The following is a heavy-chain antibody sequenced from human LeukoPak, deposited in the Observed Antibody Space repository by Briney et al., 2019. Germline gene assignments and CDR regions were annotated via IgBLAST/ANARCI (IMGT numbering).Heavy chain of an antibody. Sequence: SGPGLAKPSQTLSLTCTVSGGSINSADHYWSWIRQPPGKGLEWIGYIYYSGSTYYNPSLKSRVTISVDTSKNQFSLKLSSVTAADTAVYFCARGGGYFVPPGFWGQGTLVTVS. D-gene: IGHD3-9*01. CDR3: ARGGGYFVPPGF. V-gene: IGHV4-30-4*01. J-gene: IGHJ4*02. CDR1: GGSINSADHY. CDR2: IYYSGST.